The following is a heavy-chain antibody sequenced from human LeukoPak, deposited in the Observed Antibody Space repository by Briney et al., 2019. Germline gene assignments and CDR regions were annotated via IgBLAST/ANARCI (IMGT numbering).Heavy chain of an antibody. Sequence: ASVKVSCKASGYTFTSYGISWVRQAPGQGLEWMGWISAYNGNTNYAQKLQGRVTMTTDTSTSTAYMELRSLRSDDTAVYYCAREFYDFWSGYSQQGDAFDIWGQGTMVTVSS. CDR3: AREFYDFWSGYSQQGDAFDI. CDR1: GYTFTSYG. J-gene: IGHJ3*02. D-gene: IGHD3-3*01. CDR2: ISAYNGNT. V-gene: IGHV1-18*01.